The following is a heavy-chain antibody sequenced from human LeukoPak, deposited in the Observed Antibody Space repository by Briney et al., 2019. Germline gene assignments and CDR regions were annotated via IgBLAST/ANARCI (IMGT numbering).Heavy chain of an antibody. Sequence: GGSLRLSCAAPGFTFSSYVMSWVRQAPGKGLDWVSVISGSGGTTYYADSVKGRFTISRDNSKNTLYLQMNSLRAEDTAIYYCAKDSSTTVTTKGGPRRSFDYWGLGTLVTVSS. D-gene: IGHD4-17*01. CDR2: ISGSGGTT. CDR3: AKDSSTTVTTKGGPRRSFDY. CDR1: GFTFSSYV. V-gene: IGHV3-23*01. J-gene: IGHJ4*02.